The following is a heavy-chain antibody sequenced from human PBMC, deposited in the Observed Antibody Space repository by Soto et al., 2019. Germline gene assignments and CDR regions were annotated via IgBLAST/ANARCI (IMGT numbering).Heavy chain of an antibody. CDR1: GFTFSSYA. CDR3: ARDTGGRGAFDI. V-gene: IGHV3-30*04. Sequence: GGSLRLSCAASGFTFSSYAMHWVRQAPGKGLEWVAVISYDGSNKYYADSVKGRFTISRDNSKNTLYLQMNSLRAEDTAVYYCARDTGGRGAFDIWGQGTMVTVSS. CDR2: ISYDGSNK. D-gene: IGHD2-15*01. J-gene: IGHJ3*02.